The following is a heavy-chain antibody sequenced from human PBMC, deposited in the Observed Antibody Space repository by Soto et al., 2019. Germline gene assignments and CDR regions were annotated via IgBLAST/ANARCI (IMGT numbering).Heavy chain of an antibody. D-gene: IGHD1-26*01. J-gene: IGHJ6*02. CDR3: ARDRTRIVGATKRHYSYGMDF. CDR1: GFTFSSYA. V-gene: IGHV3-30-3*01. CDR2: ISYDGSNK. Sequence: GGSLRLSCAASGFTFSSYAMHWVRQAPGKGLEWVAVISYDGSNKYYADSVKGRFTISRDNSKNTLYLQMNSLRAEDTAVYYCARDRTRIVGATKRHYSYGMDFWGQGTMVT.